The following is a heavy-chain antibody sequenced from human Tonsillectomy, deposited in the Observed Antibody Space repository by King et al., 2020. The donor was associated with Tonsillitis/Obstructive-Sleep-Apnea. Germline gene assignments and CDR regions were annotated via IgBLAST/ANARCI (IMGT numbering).Heavy chain of an antibody. D-gene: IGHD3-10*01. CDR2: IYSGGST. Sequence: VQLVESGGGLVQPGGSLRLSCAASGFTVSSNYMSWVRQAPGKGLEWVSVIYSGGSTYYADSVKGRFTISRDNSKNTLYLQMNSLRDEDTAVYYCARTGSGSSSTHYYYYMDVWGKGTTVTVSS. J-gene: IGHJ6*03. V-gene: IGHV3-66*01. CDR3: ARTGSGSSSTHYYYYMDV. CDR1: GFTVSSNY.